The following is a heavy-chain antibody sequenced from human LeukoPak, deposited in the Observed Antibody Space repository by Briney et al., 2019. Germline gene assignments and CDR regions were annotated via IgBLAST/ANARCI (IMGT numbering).Heavy chain of an antibody. CDR1: GFTFRSYG. Sequence: GGSLRLSCAVSGFTFRSYGMHWVRQAPGKGLEWVAVISYDGSNKYYADSVKGRFTTSRDNSKNTLYLQMNSLRAEDTAVYYCAKFEEPYYFDYWGQGTLVTVSS. CDR3: AKFEEPYYFDY. V-gene: IGHV3-30*18. CDR2: ISYDGSNK. J-gene: IGHJ4*02.